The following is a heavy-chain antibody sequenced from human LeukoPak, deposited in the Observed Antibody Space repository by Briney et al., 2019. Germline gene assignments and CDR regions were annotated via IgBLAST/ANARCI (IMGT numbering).Heavy chain of an antibody. CDR2: INSDGSST. V-gene: IGHV3-74*03. CDR1: GFTFSNYW. J-gene: IGHJ6*02. Sequence: QPGGSLRLSCAASGFTFSNYWMHWVRQAPGKGLVWVSRINSDGSSTTYADSVKGRFTISRDNAKNTLYLQMYSLRAEDTAVYYSARDYGRSRDYGMDVWGQGTTVTVSS. D-gene: IGHD3-10*01. CDR3: ARDYGRSRDYGMDV.